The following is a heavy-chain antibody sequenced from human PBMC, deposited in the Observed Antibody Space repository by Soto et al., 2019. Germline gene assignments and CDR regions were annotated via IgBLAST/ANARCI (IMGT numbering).Heavy chain of an antibody. CDR1: GYTFTSYG. Sequence: GASVKVSCKASGYTFTSYGISWVRQAPGQGLEWMGWISAYNGNTNYAQKLQGRVTMTTDTSTSTAYMELRSLRSDDTAVYYCARDTYDSSGYDYYYYGMDVWGQGTTVTVSS. J-gene: IGHJ6*02. CDR2: ISAYNGNT. CDR3: ARDTYDSSGYDYYYYGMDV. D-gene: IGHD3-22*01. V-gene: IGHV1-18*04.